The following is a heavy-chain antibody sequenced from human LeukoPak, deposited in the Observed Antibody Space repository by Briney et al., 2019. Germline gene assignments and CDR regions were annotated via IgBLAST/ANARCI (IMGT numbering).Heavy chain of an antibody. D-gene: IGHD1-26*01. CDR3: AKDLGGSYGYFDY. Sequence: PGGTLRLSCAASGFTFSSYGMSWVRQAPGKGLEWVSAISGSGGSTYYADSVKGRFTISRDNSKNTLYLQMNSLRAEDTAVYYCAKDLGGSYGYFDYWGQGTLVTVSS. J-gene: IGHJ4*02. CDR2: ISGSGGST. CDR1: GFTFSSYG. V-gene: IGHV3-23*01.